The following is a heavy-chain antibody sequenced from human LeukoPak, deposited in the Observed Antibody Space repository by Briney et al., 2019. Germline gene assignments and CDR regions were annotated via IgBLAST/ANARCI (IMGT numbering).Heavy chain of an antibody. CDR2: INPNSGGT. V-gene: IGHV1-2*04. D-gene: IGHD5-12*01. J-gene: IGHJ4*02. CDR3: ARGVVATPREYYFDY. CDR1: GYTFTGYY. Sequence: ASVKVSCKASGYTFTGYYMHWVRQAPGQGLEWMGWINPNSGGTNYAQKFRGWVTMTRDTSISTAYMELSRLRSDDTAVYYCARGVVATPREYYFDYWGQGTLVTVSS.